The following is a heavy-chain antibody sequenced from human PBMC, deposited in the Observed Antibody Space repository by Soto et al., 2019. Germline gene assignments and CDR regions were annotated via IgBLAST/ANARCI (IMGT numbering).Heavy chain of an antibody. Sequence: GGSLRLSCAASGFTFSSYGMHWVRQAPGKGLEWVAVISYDGSNKYYADSVKGRFTISRDNSKNTLYLQMNSLRAEDTAVYYCAKVFIAAAGLLNYYYYYYMDVWGKGTTVTVSS. CDR1: GFTFSSYG. J-gene: IGHJ6*03. CDR3: AKVFIAAAGLLNYYYYYYMDV. V-gene: IGHV3-30*18. D-gene: IGHD6-13*01. CDR2: ISYDGSNK.